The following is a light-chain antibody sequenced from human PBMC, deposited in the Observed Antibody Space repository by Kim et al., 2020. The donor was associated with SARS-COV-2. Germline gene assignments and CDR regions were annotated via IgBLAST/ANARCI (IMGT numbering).Light chain of an antibody. Sequence: EIVMTQSPATLSVSPGDRATLSCRASQSINSNLGWYQQKPGQPPSLLIYGASTRATGIPARFSGSGSGTEFTLTISSLQSEDFAIYYCQQSNNRPLTFGQGTKVDIK. V-gene: IGKV3-15*01. CDR3: QQSNNRPLT. CDR2: GAS. CDR1: QSINSN. J-gene: IGKJ1*01.